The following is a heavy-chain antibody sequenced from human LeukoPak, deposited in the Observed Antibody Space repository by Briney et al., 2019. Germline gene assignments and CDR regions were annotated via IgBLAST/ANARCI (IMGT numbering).Heavy chain of an antibody. J-gene: IGHJ6*02. D-gene: IGHD5-12*01. Sequence: GRSLRLSCAASGFTFDDYAMHWVRQAPGKGLEWVSGISWNSGSIGYADSVKGRFTISRDNAKNSLYLQMNSLRAEDTALYYCAKDYRSGYEREGYYYYGMDVWGQGTTVTVSS. CDR1: GFTFDDYA. CDR3: AKDYRSGYEREGYYYYGMDV. CDR2: ISWNSGSI. V-gene: IGHV3-9*01.